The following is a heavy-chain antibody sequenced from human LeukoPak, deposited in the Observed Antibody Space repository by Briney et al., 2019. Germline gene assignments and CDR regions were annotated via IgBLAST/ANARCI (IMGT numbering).Heavy chain of an antibody. D-gene: IGHD6-13*01. CDR3: ARGRVSSSTWYSTYYMDA. Sequence: PSETLSLTCSVSGGSISSSSSYWGWIRQPPGKGLEWIGSIYYSGSSFDNPALKSRVTISVDTSKNQFSLKLSSATAADTAVYFCARGRVSSSTWYSTYYMDAWGKGTTVTVSS. CDR1: GGSISSSSSY. J-gene: IGHJ6*03. V-gene: IGHV4-39*07. CDR2: IYYSGSS.